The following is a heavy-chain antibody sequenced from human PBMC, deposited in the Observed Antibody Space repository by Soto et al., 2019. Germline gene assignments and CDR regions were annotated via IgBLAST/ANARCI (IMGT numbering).Heavy chain of an antibody. J-gene: IGHJ5*02. CDR2: IYYSGST. CDR3: ASSSGSTPYNWFDP. V-gene: IGHV4-39*01. D-gene: IGHD6-19*01. CDR1: GGSISSSSYY. Sequence: QLQLQESGPGLVKPSETLSLTCTVSGGSISSSSYYWGWIRQPPGKGLEWIGSIYYSGSTYYNPSLKSRVTISVDTSKNQFSLKLSSVTAADTAVYYCASSSGSTPYNWFDPWGQGTLVTVSS.